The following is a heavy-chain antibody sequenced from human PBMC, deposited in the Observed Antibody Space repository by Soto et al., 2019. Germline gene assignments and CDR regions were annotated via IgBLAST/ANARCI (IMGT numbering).Heavy chain of an antibody. CDR1: GFTFSSYG. CDR2: ISYDGSNK. V-gene: IGHV3-30*18. J-gene: IGHJ4*02. D-gene: IGHD3-9*01. CDR3: AKDEGYYDILTGYFDC. Sequence: QVQLVESGGGVVQPGRSLRLSCAASGFTFSSYGMHWVRQAPGKGLEWVAVISYDGSNKYYADSVKGRFTISRDNSKNTLYLQMNSLRAEDTAVYYCAKDEGYYDILTGYFDCWGQGTLVTVSS.